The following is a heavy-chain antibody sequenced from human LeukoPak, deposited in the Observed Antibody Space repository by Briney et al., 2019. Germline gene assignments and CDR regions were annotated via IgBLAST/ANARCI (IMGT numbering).Heavy chain of an antibody. CDR1: GYTFTSYD. D-gene: IGHD3-10*01. CDR3: ARGPLWFGESKFDY. J-gene: IGHJ4*02. Sequence: GASVKVSCKASGYTFTSYDINWVRQATGQGLEWMGWMNPNSGNTGYAQKFQGRVTITRNTSISTAYMELSSLRSEDTAVYYCARGPLWFGESKFDYWGQGTLVTVSS. CDR2: MNPNSGNT. V-gene: IGHV1-8*03.